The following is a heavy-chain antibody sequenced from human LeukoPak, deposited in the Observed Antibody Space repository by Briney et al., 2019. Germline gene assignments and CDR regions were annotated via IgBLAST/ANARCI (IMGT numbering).Heavy chain of an antibody. J-gene: IGHJ5*02. Sequence: GASVKVSCKASGYTFTGYYMHWVRQAPGQGLEWMGWINPNSGGTNYAQKFRGRVTMTRDMSTSTDYMELSSLRSEDTAVYYCARDNSVEDTAWWFDPWGQGTLVTVSS. CDR3: ARDNSVEDTAWWFDP. CDR2: INPNSGGT. V-gene: IGHV1-2*02. D-gene: IGHD4-23*01. CDR1: GYTFTGYY.